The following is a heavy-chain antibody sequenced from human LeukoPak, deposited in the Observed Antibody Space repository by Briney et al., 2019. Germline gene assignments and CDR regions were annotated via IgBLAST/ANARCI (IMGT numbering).Heavy chain of an antibody. D-gene: IGHD6-13*01. CDR1: GSTFSSYA. CDR2: IIPIFGTA. Sequence: SVKVSCKASGSTFSSYAISWVRQAPGQGLKWMGGIIPIFGTANYAQKFQGRVTITTDESTSTAYMELSSLRSEDTAVFYCARDGFVGAADYWGQGTLVTVSS. CDR3: ARDGFVGAADY. J-gene: IGHJ4*02. V-gene: IGHV1-69*05.